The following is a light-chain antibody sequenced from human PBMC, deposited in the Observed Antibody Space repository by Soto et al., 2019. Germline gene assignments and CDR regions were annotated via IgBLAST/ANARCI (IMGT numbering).Light chain of an antibody. CDR3: QQYGSSPLT. CDR2: GAS. V-gene: IGKV3-20*01. J-gene: IGKJ4*01. Sequence: EIVLTQSPGTLSLSPGERATLSCRASQSVSNTYLAWYQQKPGQAPRLLISGASSRATGIPDRFSGRGSGTDFTLTISRLEPEDFAVYYCQQYGSSPLTFGGGTKVEIK. CDR1: QSVSNTY.